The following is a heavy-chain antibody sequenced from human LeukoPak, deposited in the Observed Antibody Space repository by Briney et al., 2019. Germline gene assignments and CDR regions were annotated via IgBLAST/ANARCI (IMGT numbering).Heavy chain of an antibody. Sequence: SETLSLTCTVSGGSISSYYWSWIRQPPGKGLEWIGYIYYSGSTNYNPSLTSRVTISVDTSKNQFSLKLSSVTAADTAVYYCARDPRERCDFHFDYWGQGTLVTVSS. CDR2: IYYSGST. V-gene: IGHV4-59*01. CDR3: ARDPRERCDFHFDY. J-gene: IGHJ4*02. D-gene: IGHD3-3*01. CDR1: GGSISSYY.